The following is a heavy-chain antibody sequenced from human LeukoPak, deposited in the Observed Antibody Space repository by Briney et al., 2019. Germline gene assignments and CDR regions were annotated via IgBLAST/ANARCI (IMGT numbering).Heavy chain of an antibody. Sequence: SETLSLTCTVSGGSISSYYWSWIRQPPGKGLEWIGYIYYSGSTNYNPPLKSRVTISVDTSKNQFSLKLSSVTAADTAVYYCASHDYGDNRALDYWGQGTLVTVSS. CDR1: GGSISSYY. CDR3: ASHDYGDNRALDY. D-gene: IGHD4-17*01. CDR2: IYYSGST. V-gene: IGHV4-59*08. J-gene: IGHJ4*02.